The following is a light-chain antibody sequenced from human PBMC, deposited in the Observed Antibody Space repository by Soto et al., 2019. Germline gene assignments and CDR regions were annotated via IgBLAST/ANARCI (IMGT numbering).Light chain of an antibody. CDR1: QGVDSIY. J-gene: IGKJ1*01. Sequence: EIVLTQSPGTLSLSPGERATLSCRASQGVDSIYLAWYQQKPGQAPRLLIYGASNRATGIPDRFSGSGSGTDFTLAISRMEPEDSAVYYCQQFGNSMWTFGQGTKVDIK. CDR2: GAS. CDR3: QQFGNSMWT. V-gene: IGKV3-20*01.